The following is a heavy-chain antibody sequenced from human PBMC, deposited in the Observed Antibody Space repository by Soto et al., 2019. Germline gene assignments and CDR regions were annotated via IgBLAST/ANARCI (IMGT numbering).Heavy chain of an antibody. D-gene: IGHD3-16*01. V-gene: IGHV1-2*04. Sequence: QVQLVQSGAEVKKTGASVKVSCKASGYTFIGYYIHWVRQAPGQGLEWMGWINPNTGGTNYAQRFQGWVTMTRDRSISTAYMALSRLKSDDTVGYYWARVGGGLASLGYYGMDVWGQGTTVTVSS. CDR2: INPNTGGT. J-gene: IGHJ6*02. CDR3: ARVGGGLASLGYYGMDV. CDR1: GYTFIGYY.